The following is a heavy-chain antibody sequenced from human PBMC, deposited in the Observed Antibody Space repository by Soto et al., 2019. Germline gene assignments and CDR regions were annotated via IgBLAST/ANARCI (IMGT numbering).Heavy chain of an antibody. V-gene: IGHV3-11*04. J-gene: IGHJ6*03. D-gene: IGHD3-3*01. CDR3: ARGALGYDFWSGYYRSSSANYYMDV. CDR2: ISSSGSTI. Sequence: GGSLRLSCAASGFTFSDYYMSWIRQAPGKGLEWVSYISSSGSTIYYADSVEGRFTISRDNAKNSLYLQMNSLRAEDTAVYYCARGALGYDFWSGYYRSSSANYYMDVWGKGTTVTVSS. CDR1: GFTFSDYY.